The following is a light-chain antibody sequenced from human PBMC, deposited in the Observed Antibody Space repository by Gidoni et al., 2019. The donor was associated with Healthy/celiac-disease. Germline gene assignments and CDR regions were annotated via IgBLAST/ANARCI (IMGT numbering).Light chain of an antibody. V-gene: IGKV3-15*01. CDR3: QQYNNWPVFT. Sequence: EIVMTQSPATLSVSPGERATLSGRASQSVSSNLAWYQQKPGQAPRLLIDGASTRATGIPARFSGSGSGTEFTLTISSLQSEDFAVYYCQQYNNWPVFTFXPXTKVDIK. CDR2: GAS. CDR1: QSVSSN. J-gene: IGKJ3*01.